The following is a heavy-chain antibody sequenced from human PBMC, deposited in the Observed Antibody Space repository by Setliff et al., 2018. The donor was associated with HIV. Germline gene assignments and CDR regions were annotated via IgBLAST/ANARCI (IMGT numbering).Heavy chain of an antibody. CDR2: IISNGNTK. V-gene: IGHV3-48*01. CDR3: AKADGGAAAGPAP. CDR1: GFTFSGHS. D-gene: IGHD6-13*01. Sequence: GGSLRLSCAASGFTFSGHSMNWVRQAPGKGLEWISYIISNGNTKYYADSVKGRFTISRDNSKNTVYLQMNSLRPEDTALYYCAKADGGAAAGPAPWGQGTLVTVSS. J-gene: IGHJ5*02.